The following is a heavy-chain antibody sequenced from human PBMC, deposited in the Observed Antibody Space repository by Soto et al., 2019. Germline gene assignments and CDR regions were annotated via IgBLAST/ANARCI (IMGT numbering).Heavy chain of an antibody. CDR1: GFTFSSYD. V-gene: IGHV3-13*01. Sequence: ESGGGLVQPGGSLRLSCAASGFTFSSYDMHWVRQATGKGLEWVSAIGTAGDTYYPGSVKGRFTISRENAKNSLYLQMNSLRAGDTAVYYCARGRRFGEFDYWGQGTLVTVSS. D-gene: IGHD3-10*01. J-gene: IGHJ4*02. CDR2: IGTAGDT. CDR3: ARGRRFGEFDY.